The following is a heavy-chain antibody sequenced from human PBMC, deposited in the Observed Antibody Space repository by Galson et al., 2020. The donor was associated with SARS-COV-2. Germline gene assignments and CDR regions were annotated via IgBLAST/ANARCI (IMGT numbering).Heavy chain of an antibody. CDR2: IYYTGST. J-gene: IGHJ4*02. CDR3: ARLLGALGDRGNREAAVV. CDR1: GGSVSSGSYY. V-gene: IGHV4-61*01. Sequence: SETLSLTCSVSGGSVSSGSYYWSWVRQPPGKGLEWMGFIYYTGSTNDNPSLKSRVTMSIDRSKNQFSLKVSSVTAADTAVYYCARLLGALGDRGNREAAVVWGQGTLVTVSS. D-gene: IGHD6-25*01.